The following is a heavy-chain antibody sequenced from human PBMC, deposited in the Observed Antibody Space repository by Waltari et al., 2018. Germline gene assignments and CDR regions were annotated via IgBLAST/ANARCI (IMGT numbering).Heavy chain of an antibody. CDR2: IYYSGST. CDR1: GGSISSSSYY. V-gene: IGHV4-39*07. Sequence: QLQLQESGPGLVKPSETLSLTCTVSGGSISSSSYYWGWIRPPPGQGLELIGSIYYSGSTYYNPSLKSRVTISVDTSKNQFSLKLSSVTAADTAVYYCARSALVVYAQEFLDWFDPWGQGTLVTVSS. J-gene: IGHJ5*02. CDR3: ARSALVVYAQEFLDWFDP. D-gene: IGHD2-8*02.